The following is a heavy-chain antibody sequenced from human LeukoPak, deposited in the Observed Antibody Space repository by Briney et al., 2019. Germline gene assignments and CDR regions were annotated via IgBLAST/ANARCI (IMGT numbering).Heavy chain of an antibody. Sequence: GASVKVSCKASGYTFTSYDINGVRQATGQGLEWMGGIIPIFGTANYAQKFQGRVTITTDESTSTAYMELSSLRAEDTAVYYCARDPLFPEGWFDPWGQGTLVTVSS. CDR2: IIPIFGTA. CDR3: ARDPLFPEGWFDP. CDR1: GYTFTSYD. J-gene: IGHJ5*02. V-gene: IGHV1-69*05. D-gene: IGHD2/OR15-2a*01.